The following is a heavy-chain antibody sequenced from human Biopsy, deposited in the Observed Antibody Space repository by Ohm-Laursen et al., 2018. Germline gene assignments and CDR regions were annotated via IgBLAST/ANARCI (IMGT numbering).Heavy chain of an antibody. CDR1: GGSISSYY. CDR3: AHGSGSYYKWDF. D-gene: IGHD3-10*01. J-gene: IGHJ4*02. CDR2: VYYSGST. V-gene: IGHV4-59*08. Sequence: GTLSLTCTVSGGSISSYYWTWIRQPPGKGLEWIGDVYYSGSTNRNPSLKIRFTILVDTSKKQFSLKMTSVTAADTAIYYCAHGSGSYYKWDFWGRGILVTVSS.